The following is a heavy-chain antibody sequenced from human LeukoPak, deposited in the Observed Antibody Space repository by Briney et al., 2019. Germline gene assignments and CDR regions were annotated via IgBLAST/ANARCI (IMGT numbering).Heavy chain of an antibody. J-gene: IGHJ6*03. CDR3: ARDSVYFYYYMDV. D-gene: IGHD3-10*01. Sequence: PGGSLRLSCAASGFTFSSYAMSWVRQAPGKGLEWLSYISSSGSTIFYADSVKGRFTISRDDAKNSLYLQMNSLRAEDTAVYYCARDSVYFYYYMDVWGKRTTVTVSS. CDR2: ISSSGSTI. V-gene: IGHV3-48*03. CDR1: GFTFSSYA.